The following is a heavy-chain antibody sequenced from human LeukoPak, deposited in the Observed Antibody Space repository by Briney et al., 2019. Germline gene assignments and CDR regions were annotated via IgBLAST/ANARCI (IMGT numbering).Heavy chain of an antibody. CDR1: GYTFTGYY. J-gene: IGHJ4*02. CDR2: INPNSGGT. V-gene: IGHV1-2*02. Sequence: ASVKVSCKASGYTFTGYYMHWVRQAPGQGLEWMGWINPNSGGTNYAQKFQGRVTMTRDTSISTAHMELSRLRSDDTAVYYCARAYYYDSSGHNPLDYWGQGTLVTVFS. D-gene: IGHD3-22*01. CDR3: ARAYYYDSSGHNPLDY.